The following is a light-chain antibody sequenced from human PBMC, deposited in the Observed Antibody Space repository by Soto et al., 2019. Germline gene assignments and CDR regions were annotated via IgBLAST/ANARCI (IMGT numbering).Light chain of an antibody. J-gene: IGLJ2*01. CDR2: GNS. CDR1: SSNIGAGYD. Sequence: QSVLTQPPSVSGAPGQRVTISCTGSSSNIGAGYDVHWYQQLPGTAPKLLIYGNSNRPSGVPDRCSGSKSGTSASLAITGLQAEDEADYYCQSYDSSFHVVFGGGTKLTVL. V-gene: IGLV1-40*01. CDR3: QSYDSSFHVV.